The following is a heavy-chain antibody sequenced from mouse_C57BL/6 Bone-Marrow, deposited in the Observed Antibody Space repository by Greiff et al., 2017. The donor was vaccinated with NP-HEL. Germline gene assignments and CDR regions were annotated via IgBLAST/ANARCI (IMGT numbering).Heavy chain of an antibody. CDR3: AISFITTLVAPIYWYFDV. J-gene: IGHJ1*03. CDR1: GYTFTSYW. Sequence: QVQLQQPGAELVKPGASVKVSCKASGYTFTSYWMHWVKQRPGQGLEWIGRIHPSDSDTNYNQKFKGKATLTVDKSSSTAYMQLSSLTSEDSAVYYWAISFITTLVAPIYWYFDVWGTGTTVTVSS. V-gene: IGHV1-74*01. D-gene: IGHD1-1*01. CDR2: IHPSDSDT.